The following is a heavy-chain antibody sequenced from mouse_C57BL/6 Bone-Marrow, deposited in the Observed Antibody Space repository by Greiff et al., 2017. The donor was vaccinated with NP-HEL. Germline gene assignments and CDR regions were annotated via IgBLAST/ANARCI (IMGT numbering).Heavy chain of an antibody. CDR2: IDPSDSYT. Sequence: QVQLQQPGAELVMPGASVKLSCKASGYTFTSYWMHWVKQRPGQGLEWIGEIDPSDSYTNYNQKFKGKSTLTVDKSSSTAYMQLSSLTSEDSAVYYCATLYYDYDHAMDYWGQGTSVTVSS. CDR1: GYTFTSYW. CDR3: ATLYYDYDHAMDY. V-gene: IGHV1-69*01. D-gene: IGHD2-4*01. J-gene: IGHJ4*01.